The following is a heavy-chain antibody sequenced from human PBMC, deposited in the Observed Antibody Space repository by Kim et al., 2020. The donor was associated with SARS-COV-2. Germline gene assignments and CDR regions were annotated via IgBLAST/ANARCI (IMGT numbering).Heavy chain of an antibody. CDR3: ARLPYDFWSRRGDAFDI. Sequence: SETLSLTCAVYGGSFSGYYWSWIRQPPGKGLEWIGEINHSGSTNYNPSLKSRVTISVDTSKNQFSLKLSSVTAADTAVYYCARLPYDFWSRRGDAFDIWGQGTMVTVSS. CDR2: INHSGST. CDR1: GGSFSGYY. V-gene: IGHV4-34*01. J-gene: IGHJ3*02. D-gene: IGHD3-3*01.